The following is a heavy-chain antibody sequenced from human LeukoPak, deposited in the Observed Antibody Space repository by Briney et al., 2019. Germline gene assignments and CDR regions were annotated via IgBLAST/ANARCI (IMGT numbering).Heavy chain of an antibody. CDR1: GFTFDDYA. V-gene: IGHV3-9*01. CDR3: AKDRDYAIPGYYFDY. J-gene: IGHJ4*02. D-gene: IGHD4-17*01. Sequence: GGSLRLSCAASGFTFDDYAMPWVRQAPGKGLEWVSGISWNSGSIGYADSVKGRFTISRDNAKNSLYLQMNSLRAEDTALYYCAKDRDYAIPGYYFDYWGQGTLVTVSS. CDR2: ISWNSGSI.